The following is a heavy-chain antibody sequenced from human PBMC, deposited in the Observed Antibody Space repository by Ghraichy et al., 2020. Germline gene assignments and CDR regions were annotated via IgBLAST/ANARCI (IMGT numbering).Heavy chain of an antibody. D-gene: IGHD3-3*01. CDR2: INPSGNIT. Sequence: ASVKVSCKASGYTFTNYYMHWVRQAPGQGLEWMGIINPSGNITTYSQKFQGRLTMTSDPSTSTLYMELSSRRSEDTAIYYCARDMLAYDDFGSGYTPFDPWGQGTPVTVSS. CDR3: ARDMLAYDDFGSGYTPFDP. V-gene: IGHV1-46*01. CDR1: GYTFTNYY. J-gene: IGHJ5*02.